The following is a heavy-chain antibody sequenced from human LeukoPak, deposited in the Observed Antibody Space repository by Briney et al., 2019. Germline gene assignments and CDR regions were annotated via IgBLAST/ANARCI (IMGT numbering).Heavy chain of an antibody. D-gene: IGHD5-12*01. J-gene: IGHJ5*02. CDR1: GFTFSSYW. V-gene: IGHV3-7*01. Sequence: PGGSLRLSCAASGFTFSSYWMSWVRQAPGKGLEWVANIKQDGSEKYYVDSVKGRFTISRDNSKNTLYLQMNSLRAEDTAVYYCVGDQVDNVGWLTWGQGTRVTVSS. CDR3: VGDQVDNVGWLT. CDR2: IKQDGSEK.